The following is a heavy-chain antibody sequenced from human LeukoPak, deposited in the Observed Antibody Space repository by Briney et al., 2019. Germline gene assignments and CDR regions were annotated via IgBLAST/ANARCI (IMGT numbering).Heavy chain of an antibody. Sequence: GESLKISCKGSGDKFFNYWIGRVRQKPGSGLEWMGIIYPGDSDTIYSPSFQGHVTLSADKSITTAYLQWSSLNASDTAMYYCVRPVCVKGNCYSYYDHWGQGTMVTVSS. V-gene: IGHV5-51*01. CDR1: GDKFFNYW. J-gene: IGHJ4*02. CDR3: VRPVCVKGNCYSYYDH. D-gene: IGHD2-21*02. CDR2: IYPGDSDT.